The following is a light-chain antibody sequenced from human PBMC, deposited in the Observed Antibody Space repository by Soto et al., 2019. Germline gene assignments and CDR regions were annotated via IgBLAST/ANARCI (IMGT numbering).Light chain of an antibody. Sequence: SSELTQPPSVSVSPGQTASITCSGDKLGDKYACWYQQKPGQSPVLVIYQDSKRPSGIPERFSGSNSGNTATLTISGTQAMDEADNYCQAWDSSTVVFGGGTQLTVL. CDR3: QAWDSSTVV. CDR1: KLGDKY. J-gene: IGLJ2*01. V-gene: IGLV3-1*01. CDR2: QDS.